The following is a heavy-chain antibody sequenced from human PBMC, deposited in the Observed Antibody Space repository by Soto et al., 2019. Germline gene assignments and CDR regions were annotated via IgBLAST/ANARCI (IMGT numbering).Heavy chain of an antibody. Sequence: QVQLQQWGAGLLKPSETLSLTCAVYGGSFSGYYWSWIRQPPGKGLEWIGEINHSGSTNYNPSLKSRVTISIDTSTDQLSLNLSSVTAADTAVYYCARGGRWKGYWGQGTLVTVSS. J-gene: IGHJ4*02. CDR1: GGSFSGYY. CDR3: ARGGRWKGY. V-gene: IGHV4-34*01. CDR2: INHSGST. D-gene: IGHD4-17*01.